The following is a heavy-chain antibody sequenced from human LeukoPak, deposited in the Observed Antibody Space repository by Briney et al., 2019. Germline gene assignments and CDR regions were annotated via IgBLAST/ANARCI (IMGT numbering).Heavy chain of an antibody. CDR1: GGSFSGYY. V-gene: IGHV4-34*01. CDR3: ARLKGSPVPYYDQGGGFDY. D-gene: IGHD3-22*01. J-gene: IGHJ4*02. CDR2: INHSGST. Sequence: PSETLSLTCAVYGGSFSGYYWSWIRQPPGKGLEWIGEINHSGSTNSNPSLKSRVTISVDTSKNQFSMKLSSVTAADTAVYYCARLKGSPVPYYDQGGGFDYWGQGTLVTVSS.